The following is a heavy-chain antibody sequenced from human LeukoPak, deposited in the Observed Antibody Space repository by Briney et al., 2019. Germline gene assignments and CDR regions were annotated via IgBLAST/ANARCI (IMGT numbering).Heavy chain of an antibody. Sequence: ASVKVSCKTSGYTFTNYDINWVRQATGQGLEWMGWMNPNSGNTGYAQKFQGRVTVTRNTSISTAYMELSSLRSEDTAVYYCARGQIHGWDYFDFWGQGTLVTVSS. CDR3: ARGQIHGWDYFDF. CDR1: GYTFTNYD. CDR2: MNPNSGNT. V-gene: IGHV1-8*01. J-gene: IGHJ4*02. D-gene: IGHD6-19*01.